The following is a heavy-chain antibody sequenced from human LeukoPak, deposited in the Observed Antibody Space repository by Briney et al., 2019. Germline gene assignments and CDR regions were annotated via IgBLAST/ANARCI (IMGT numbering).Heavy chain of an antibody. J-gene: IGHJ3*02. CDR1: GGTFSSYA. CDR2: IIPIFGTA. CDR3: AREGKGLDHDAFDI. Sequence: ASVKVSCKASGGTFSSYAISWVRQAPGQGLEWMGGIIPIFGTANYAQKFQGRVTITTDESTSTAYTELSSLRSEDTAVYYCAREGKGLDHDAFDIWGQGTVVTVSS. V-gene: IGHV1-69*05. D-gene: IGHD3/OR15-3a*01.